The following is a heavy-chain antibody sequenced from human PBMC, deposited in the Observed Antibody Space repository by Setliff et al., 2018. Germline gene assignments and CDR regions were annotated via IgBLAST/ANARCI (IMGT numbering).Heavy chain of an antibody. CDR3: ARIGFGYYSTSGAWYFDN. CDR1: GYSSTSYT. J-gene: IGHJ4*02. CDR2: ISPGNGNT. Sequence: ASVKVSCKASGYSSTSYTIHWARQAPGQGLEWMGWISPGNGNTAYSQKIQDRVTITRDTSASTAYMELSSLRSEDTAVYYCARIGFGYYSTSGAWYFDNWGQGTLVTVSS. V-gene: IGHV1-3*01. D-gene: IGHD2-8*01.